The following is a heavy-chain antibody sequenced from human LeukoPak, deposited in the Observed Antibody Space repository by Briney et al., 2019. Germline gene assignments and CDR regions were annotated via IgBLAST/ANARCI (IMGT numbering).Heavy chain of an antibody. V-gene: IGHV1-18*01. D-gene: IGHD1-26*01. CDR1: GYTFTSYG. J-gene: IGHJ3*02. Sequence: ASVKVSCKASGYTFTSYGISWVRQAPGQGLEWMGWISAYNGNANYAQKLQGRVTMTTDTSTSTAYMELRSLRSDDTAVYYCARGLGGVVGATTDAFDIWGQGTMVTVSS. CDR2: ISAYNGNA. CDR3: ARGLGGVVGATTDAFDI.